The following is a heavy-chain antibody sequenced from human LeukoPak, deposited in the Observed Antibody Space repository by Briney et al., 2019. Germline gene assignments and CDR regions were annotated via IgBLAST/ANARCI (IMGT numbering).Heavy chain of an antibody. Sequence: SVKVSCKASGGTFSSYAISWVRRAPGQGLEWMGGIIPIFGTANYAQKFQGRVTITTDESTSTAYMELSSLRSEDTAVYYCLGYCSSTSCYRSGYFDYWGQGTLVTVSS. V-gene: IGHV1-69*05. CDR3: LGYCSSTSCYRSGYFDY. D-gene: IGHD2-2*01. CDR1: GGTFSSYA. CDR2: IIPIFGTA. J-gene: IGHJ4*03.